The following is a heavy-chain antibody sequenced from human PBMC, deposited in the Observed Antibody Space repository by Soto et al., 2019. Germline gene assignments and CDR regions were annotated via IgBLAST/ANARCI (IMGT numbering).Heavy chain of an antibody. Sequence: GGSLRLSCAASGFTFSSYAMSWVRQAPGKGLEWVSAISGSGGSTYYADSVKGRFTISRDNSKNTLYLQMNSLRAEDTAVYYCAKVCDYAWGSYRPYYFDYWGQGTLVTVSS. CDR2: ISGSGGST. D-gene: IGHD3-16*02. CDR1: GFTFSSYA. CDR3: AKVCDYAWGSYRPYYFDY. J-gene: IGHJ4*02. V-gene: IGHV3-23*01.